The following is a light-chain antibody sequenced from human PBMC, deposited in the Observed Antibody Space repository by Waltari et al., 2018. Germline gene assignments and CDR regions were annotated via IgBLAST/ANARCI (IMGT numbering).Light chain of an antibody. Sequence: EIVLTQSPGTLSLSPGERATLSCRASQSVHNYLAWYQQKPGQAPRLLIYNALHRATGIPAMFIGSGSGTDFTLTISRLQPEDFGVYYCQQRGNWITFGQGTRLEIK. CDR3: QQRGNWIT. CDR1: QSVHNY. V-gene: IGKV3-11*01. CDR2: NAL. J-gene: IGKJ5*01.